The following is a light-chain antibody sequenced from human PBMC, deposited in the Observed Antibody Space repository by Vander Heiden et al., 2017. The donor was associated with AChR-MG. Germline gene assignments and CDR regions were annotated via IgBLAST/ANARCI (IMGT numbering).Light chain of an antibody. CDR2: AAS. CDR1: QGISSN. Sequence: QLTQSPSPLSASVGDRVTITCRASQGISSNLVWYQQKPGKAPKLLIYAASTLQSEVPSRFSGSGSGTEFTLTISSLQPEDFATYYCQHLNDYPKTFGGGTKVEIK. V-gene: IGKV1-9*01. CDR3: QHLNDYPKT. J-gene: IGKJ4*02.